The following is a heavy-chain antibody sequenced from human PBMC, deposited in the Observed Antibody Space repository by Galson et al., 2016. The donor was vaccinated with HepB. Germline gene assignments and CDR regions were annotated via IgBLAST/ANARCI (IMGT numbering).Heavy chain of an antibody. CDR2: IYSGGST. Sequence: LRLSCAASGFTVSSNYMSWVRXAPGKGLEXVXVIYSGGSTYYADSVKGRFTISRDNSKNTLYVQMNSLRAEDTAVYYCARVLVEMATIGGNYFDYWGQGTLVTVSS. CDR1: GFTVSSNY. V-gene: IGHV3-53*01. CDR3: ARVLVEMATIGGNYFDY. D-gene: IGHD5-24*01. J-gene: IGHJ4*02.